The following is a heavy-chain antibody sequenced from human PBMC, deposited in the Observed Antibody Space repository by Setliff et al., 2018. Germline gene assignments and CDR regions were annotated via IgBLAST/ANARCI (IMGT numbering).Heavy chain of an antibody. CDR3: ARAGLAAAGTRPSFFDY. Sequence: GGSLRLSCAASGFTFSSYGMHWVRQAPGKGLEWVAFIRYDGSNKYYADSVKGRFTISRDNSKNTLYLQMNSLRAEDTALYYCARAGLAAAGTRPSFFDYWGQGTLVTVSS. CDR2: IRYDGSNK. CDR1: GFTFSSYG. V-gene: IGHV3-30*02. J-gene: IGHJ4*02. D-gene: IGHD6-13*01.